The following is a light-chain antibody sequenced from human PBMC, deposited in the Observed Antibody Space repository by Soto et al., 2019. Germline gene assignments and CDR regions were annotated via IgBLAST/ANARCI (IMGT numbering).Light chain of an antibody. J-gene: IGLJ3*02. Sequence: QAVVTQEPSFSVSPGGTITLTCGLTSGSVSTSSYPSWYQQTPGQAPRTLIYSTNTRSSGVPDRFSGSILGNKAALTITGAQADDESDYYCALSSPRGVWEFGGGTKLTVL. CDR3: ALSSPRGVWE. CDR1: SGSVSTSSY. V-gene: IGLV8-61*01. CDR2: STN.